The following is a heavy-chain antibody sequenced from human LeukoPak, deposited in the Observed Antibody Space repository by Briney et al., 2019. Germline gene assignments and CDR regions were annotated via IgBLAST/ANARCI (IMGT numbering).Heavy chain of an antibody. D-gene: IGHD5-12*01. CDR1: GFTFGNYW. V-gene: IGHV3-7*01. CDR3: ACVDIAMLYDYNYGVDV. J-gene: IGHJ6*02. CDR2: IKQDGSEK. Sequence: GGSLRLSCAASGFTFGNYWMSWFRQAPGKGLEWVANIKQDGSEKSYVDSVKGRFTVPRDNAKNSLFLQLNSLRAEDTAVYYCACVDIAMLYDYNYGVDVWGQGTTVTVSS.